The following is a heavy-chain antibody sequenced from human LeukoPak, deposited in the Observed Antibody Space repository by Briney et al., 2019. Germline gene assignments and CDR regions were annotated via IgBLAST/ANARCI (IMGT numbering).Heavy chain of an antibody. CDR2: IKEDGSEK. CDR1: GFNFSDSR. V-gene: IGHV3-7*05. D-gene: IGHD2-2*01. J-gene: IGHJ4*02. Sequence: PGGSLRLSCTTSGFNFSDSRMTWVRQAPGRGLEWVANIKEDGSEKYYVDSLKGRFTISRDNAKNSLYLQMNSLRAEDTAVYYCARMKGCSSTTCYFAIYWGQGTLVTVSS. CDR3: ARMKGCSSTTCYFAIY.